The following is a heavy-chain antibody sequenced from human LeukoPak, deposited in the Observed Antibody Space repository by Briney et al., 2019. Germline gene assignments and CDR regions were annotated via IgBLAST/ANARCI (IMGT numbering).Heavy chain of an antibody. Sequence: SGPTLVNPSETLSLTCTVSGGSISSYYWSWIRQPPGKGLEWIGYIYYSGSTNYNPSLKSRVTISVDTSKNQFSLKLSSVTAADTAVYYCARGGRMATIPDYWGQGTLVTVSS. CDR2: IYYSGST. J-gene: IGHJ4*02. CDR1: GGSISSYY. CDR3: ARGGRMATIPDY. V-gene: IGHV4-59*01. D-gene: IGHD5-24*01.